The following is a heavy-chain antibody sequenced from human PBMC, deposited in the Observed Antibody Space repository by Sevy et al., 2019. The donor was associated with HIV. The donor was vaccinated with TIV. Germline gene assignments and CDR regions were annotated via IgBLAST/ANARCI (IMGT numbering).Heavy chain of an antibody. CDR2: ISISGDSI. J-gene: IGHJ5*02. CDR1: GFTFSLYA. Sequence: GGSLRLSCAASGFTFSLYAMTWVRQAPGKGLEWVSTISISGDSIYYADSVKGRFTISRDNSKNTLYRQMNSLRAEDTAIYFCAKDHDNNWFDPWGQGTLVTVSS. V-gene: IGHV3-23*01. CDR3: AKDHDNNWFDP. D-gene: IGHD3-22*01.